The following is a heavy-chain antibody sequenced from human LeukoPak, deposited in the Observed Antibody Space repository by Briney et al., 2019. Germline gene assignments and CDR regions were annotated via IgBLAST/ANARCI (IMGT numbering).Heavy chain of an antibody. D-gene: IGHD2-8*01. CDR1: GFTVSSNY. V-gene: IGHV3-66*01. J-gene: IGHJ4*02. CDR3: TKGLWAGVSAARD. CDR2: INTSGST. Sequence: PGGSLRLSCAASGFTVSSNYMSWVRQAPGKGLEWVSVINTSGSTYYADSVKGRFTISRDNSQNTLYLQMNSLRAEDTAVYYCTKGLWAGVSAARDWGQGTLVTVSS.